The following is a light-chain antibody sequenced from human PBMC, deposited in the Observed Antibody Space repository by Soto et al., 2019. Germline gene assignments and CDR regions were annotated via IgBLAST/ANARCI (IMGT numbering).Light chain of an antibody. V-gene: IGKV3-11*01. CDR3: QQRRNWPQIT. CDR2: DAS. Sequence: EIVLTQSPATLSLSPGERATLSCRASQSVSKYLAWYQQKPGQAPRLLIHDASNRATGIPARFSGSGSGTDFTLTISSLEPEDFGVYSCQQRRNWPQITFGGGTKVEIK. CDR1: QSVSKY. J-gene: IGKJ4*01.